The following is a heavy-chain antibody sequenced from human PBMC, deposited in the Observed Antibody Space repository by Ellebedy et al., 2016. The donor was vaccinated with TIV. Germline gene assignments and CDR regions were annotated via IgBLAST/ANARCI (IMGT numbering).Heavy chain of an antibody. Sequence: PGGSLRLSCAASGFTFSSYSMNRVRQAPGKGLEWVSYISSSSSTIYYADSVKGRFTISRDKAKNSLYLQMNSLRDEDTAVYYCARAPTTGGGGSIDYWGQGTLVTVSS. CDR3: ARAPTTGGGGSIDY. J-gene: IGHJ4*02. V-gene: IGHV3-48*02. D-gene: IGHD1-26*01. CDR2: ISSSSSTI. CDR1: GFTFSSYS.